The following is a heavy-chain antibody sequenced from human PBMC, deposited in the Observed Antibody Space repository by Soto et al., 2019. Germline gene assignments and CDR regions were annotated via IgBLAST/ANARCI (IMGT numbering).Heavy chain of an antibody. CDR3: AREIVDFWSGYDLDYYYYGMDV. D-gene: IGHD3-3*01. CDR1: GYTFTSYY. Sequence: ASVKVSCKASGYTFTSYYMHWVRQAPGQGLEWMGIINPSGGSTSYAQKFQGRVTMTRDTSTSTVYMELSSLGSEDTAVYYCAREIVDFWSGYDLDYYYYGMDVWGQGTTVTVSS. J-gene: IGHJ6*02. CDR2: INPSGGST. V-gene: IGHV1-46*01.